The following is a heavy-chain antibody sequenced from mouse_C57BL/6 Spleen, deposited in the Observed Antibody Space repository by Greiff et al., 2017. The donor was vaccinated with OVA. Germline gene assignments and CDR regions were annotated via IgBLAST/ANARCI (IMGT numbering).Heavy chain of an antibody. CDR3: AREDYGSSYLFDY. D-gene: IGHD1-1*01. CDR1: GYTFTSYW. CDR2: IDPNSGGT. Sequence: VQLQQSGAELAKPGASVKLSCKASGYTFTSYWMHWVKQRPGRGLEWIGRIDPNSGGTKYNEKFKSKATLTVDKPSSTAYMQLSSLTSEDSAVYYCAREDYGSSYLFDYWGQGTTLTVSS. V-gene: IGHV1-72*01. J-gene: IGHJ2*01.